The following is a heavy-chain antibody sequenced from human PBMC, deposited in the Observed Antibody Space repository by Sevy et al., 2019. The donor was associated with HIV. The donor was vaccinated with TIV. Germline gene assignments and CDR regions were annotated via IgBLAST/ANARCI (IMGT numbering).Heavy chain of an antibody. V-gene: IGHV6-1*01. CDR3: ARALGSGEYDY. Sequence: SQTLSLTCVISGDSVSSNSAAWSWIRQSPSRGLEWLGRTYYRSKWYNDYAVPVKSRLTINPDTSKNQFSLQLNSVTPEDSAVYYCARALGSGEYDYWDQGTLVTVSS. D-gene: IGHD3-10*01. J-gene: IGHJ4*02. CDR2: TYYRSKWYN. CDR1: GDSVSSNSAA.